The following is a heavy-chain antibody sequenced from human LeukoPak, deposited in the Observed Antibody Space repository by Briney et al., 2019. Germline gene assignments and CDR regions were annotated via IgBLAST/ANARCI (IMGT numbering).Heavy chain of an antibody. J-gene: IGHJ4*02. CDR3: ARDRRYCSSTSCYRNNNFDY. CDR1: GFTFSSYW. Sequence: GGSLRLSCAASGFTFSSYWMSWVRRAPGKGLEWGANIKQDGSEKYYVDSVKGRFTISRDNAKNSLYLQMNSLRAEDTAVYYCARDRRYCSSTSCYRNNNFDYWGQGTLVTVSS. D-gene: IGHD2-2*01. CDR2: IKQDGSEK. V-gene: IGHV3-7*01.